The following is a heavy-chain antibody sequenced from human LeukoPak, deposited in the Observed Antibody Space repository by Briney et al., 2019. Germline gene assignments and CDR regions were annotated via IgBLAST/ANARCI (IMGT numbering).Heavy chain of an antibody. CDR2: INPSGGST. J-gene: IGHJ4*02. CDR1: GYTFNRYY. Sequence: GASVKVSCKASGYTFNRYYMHWVRQAPGQGLEWMGIINPSGGSTTYAQKFQGRVTMTRDTSTSTVYMEVSSLRSEDTAVYYCARDDCSNGVCYMGDYWGQGTLVTVSS. V-gene: IGHV1-46*02. CDR3: ARDDCSNGVCYMGDY. D-gene: IGHD2-8*01.